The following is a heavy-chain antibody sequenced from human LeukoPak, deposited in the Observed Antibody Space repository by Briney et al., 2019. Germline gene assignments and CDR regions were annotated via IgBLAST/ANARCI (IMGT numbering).Heavy chain of an antibody. CDR1: GGSFSGYY. D-gene: IGHD3-10*01. Sequence: PSETLSLTCAVYGGSFSGYYWSWIRQPPGKGLEWIGEINHSGSTNYNPSLKSRVTISVDTSKNQFSLKLSSVTAADTAVYYCARHDSGSYARYFDYWGQGTLVTVSS. CDR3: ARHDSGSYARYFDY. J-gene: IGHJ4*02. V-gene: IGHV4-34*01. CDR2: INHSGST.